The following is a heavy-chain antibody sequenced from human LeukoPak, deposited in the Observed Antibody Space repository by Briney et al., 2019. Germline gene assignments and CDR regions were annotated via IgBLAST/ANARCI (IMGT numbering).Heavy chain of an antibody. D-gene: IGHD3-10*01. CDR1: GFTFSSYS. CDR2: ISSSSSYI. CDR3: AKGFYHYFGSGSYTLDF. J-gene: IGHJ4*02. V-gene: IGHV3-21*04. Sequence: GGSLRLSCAASGFTFSSYSMNWVRQAPGKGLEWVSSISSSSSYIHYADSVKGRFTISRDNAKNSLYLQMNSLRAEDTAVYYCAKGFYHYFGSGSYTLDFWGQGTQVTVSS.